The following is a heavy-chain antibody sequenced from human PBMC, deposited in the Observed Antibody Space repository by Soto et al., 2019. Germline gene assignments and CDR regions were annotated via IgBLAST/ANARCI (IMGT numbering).Heavy chain of an antibody. Sequence: SETLSLTCTVSGGSISSSSYYWGWIRQPPGKGLEWIGSIYYSGSTYYNPSLKSRVTISVDTSKNQFSLKLSSVTAADTAVYYCARLVVPAATIDYWGQGTLVTVSS. D-gene: IGHD2-2*01. J-gene: IGHJ4*02. V-gene: IGHV4-39*01. CDR3: ARLVVPAATIDY. CDR2: IYYSGST. CDR1: GGSISSSSYY.